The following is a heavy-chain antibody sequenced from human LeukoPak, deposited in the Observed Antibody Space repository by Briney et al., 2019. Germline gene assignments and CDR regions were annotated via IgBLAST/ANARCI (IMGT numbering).Heavy chain of an antibody. CDR2: ISYDGTNQ. Sequence: GGSLRLSCAASGFTLSSYGMHWVRQAPGKGLEWVAAISYDGTNQYYADSVKGRFTVSRDNSKNALYLQMNSLRAEDTAVYHCAKEDYDGSGSYLGYWGQGTLVTVSS. CDR1: GFTLSSYG. J-gene: IGHJ4*02. D-gene: IGHD3-10*01. V-gene: IGHV3-30*18. CDR3: AKEDYDGSGSYLGY.